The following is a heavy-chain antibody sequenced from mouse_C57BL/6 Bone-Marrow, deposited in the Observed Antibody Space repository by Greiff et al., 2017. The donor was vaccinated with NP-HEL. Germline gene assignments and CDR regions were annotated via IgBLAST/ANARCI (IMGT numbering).Heavy chain of an antibody. CDR3: TSYSNYGNY. J-gene: IGHJ2*01. Sequence: EVQLQQSGAELVRPGASVKLSCTASGFNIKDDYMHWVKQRPEQGLEWIGWIDPENGDTEYASKFQGKATITADTSSNTAYLQLSSLTSEDTAVYYCTSYSNYGNYWGQGTTLTVSS. V-gene: IGHV14-4*01. CDR1: GFNIKDDY. D-gene: IGHD2-5*01. CDR2: IDPENGDT.